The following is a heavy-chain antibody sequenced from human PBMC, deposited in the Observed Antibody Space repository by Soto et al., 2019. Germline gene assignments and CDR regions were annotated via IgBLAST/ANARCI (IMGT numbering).Heavy chain of an antibody. D-gene: IGHD1-20*01. J-gene: IGHJ6*02. CDR2: ISGSGGST. V-gene: IGHV3-23*01. Sequence: EVQLLESGGGLVQPGGSLRLSCAASGFTFSSYAMSWVRQAPGKGLEWVSAISGSGGSTYYADSVKGRFTISRDNSKNTLYLQMNSLRAEDTAVYYCAKDPHRYHRCVYYYGMDVWGQGTTVTVSS. CDR1: GFTFSSYA. CDR3: AKDPHRYHRCVYYYGMDV.